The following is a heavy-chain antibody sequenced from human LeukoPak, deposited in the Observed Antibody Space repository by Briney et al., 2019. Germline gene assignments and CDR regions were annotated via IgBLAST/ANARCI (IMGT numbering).Heavy chain of an antibody. CDR3: ASPGSGWRYYFDY. CDR2: IYHSGST. D-gene: IGHD6-19*01. CDR1: GYSISSGYY. V-gene: IGHV4-38-2*02. J-gene: IGHJ4*02. Sequence: SETLSLTCTVSGYSISSGYYWGWIRQPPGEGLEWIGSIYHSGSTYYNPSLKSRVTISVDTSKNQFSLKLSSVTAADTAVYYCASPGSGWRYYFDYWGQGTLVTVSS.